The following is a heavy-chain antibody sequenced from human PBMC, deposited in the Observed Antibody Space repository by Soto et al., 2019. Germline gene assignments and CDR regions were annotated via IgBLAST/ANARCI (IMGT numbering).Heavy chain of an antibody. CDR2: ISSSSSYI. CDR3: ARDSSPWADFDC. V-gene: IGHV3-21*01. Sequence: GGSLRLSCAASGFTFSSYSMNWVRQAPGKGLEWVSSISSSSSYIYYADSVKGRFTISRDNAKNSLYLQMNSLRAEDTAVYYCARDSSPWADFDCWGQGTLVTVSS. J-gene: IGHJ4*02. D-gene: IGHD3-16*01. CDR1: GFTFSSYS.